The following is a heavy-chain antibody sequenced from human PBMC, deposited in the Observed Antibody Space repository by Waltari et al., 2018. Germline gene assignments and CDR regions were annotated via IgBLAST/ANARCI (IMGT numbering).Heavy chain of an antibody. V-gene: IGHV3-7*01. CDR3: SESLNV. J-gene: IGHJ6*02. CDR2: INPDGSAK. CDR1: GFTFSNFW. Sequence: EVQMVESGGGLVQPGGSLRLSCAASGFTFSNFWMDWVRQAPGKGREWVAKINPDGSAKNYVDSVKGRFTIFRDNTKNSLYLQMNSLRAEDTAIYYCSESLNVWGPGTTVTVSS.